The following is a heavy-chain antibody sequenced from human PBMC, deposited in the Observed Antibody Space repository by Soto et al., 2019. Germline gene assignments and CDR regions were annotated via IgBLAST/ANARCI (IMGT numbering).Heavy chain of an antibody. CDR1: GFTFSSYS. V-gene: IGHV3-48*01. Sequence: PGGSLRLSCAASGFTFSSYSMNWVRQAPGKGLEWVSYISSSSSTIYYADSVKGRFTISRDNAKNSLYQQMNSLRAEDTAVYYCASVVVVPAAMRPQVDYWGQGTLVTVSS. J-gene: IGHJ4*02. CDR2: ISSSSSTI. CDR3: ASVVVVPAAMRPQVDY. D-gene: IGHD2-2*01.